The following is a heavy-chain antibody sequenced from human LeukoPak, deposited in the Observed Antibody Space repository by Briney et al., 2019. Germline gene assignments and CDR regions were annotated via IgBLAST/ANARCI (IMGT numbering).Heavy chain of an antibody. V-gene: IGHV5-51*01. Sequence: GESLKISCKGSGYSFTSYWIGWVRQMPGKGLEWMGIIYPGDSDTRYSPSFQGQVTISADKSISTAYLQWSSLKASDTAMYYCARLPGYNYGPTTYFDYWGQGTLVTVSS. J-gene: IGHJ4*02. CDR3: ARLPGYNYGPTTYFDY. D-gene: IGHD5-18*01. CDR2: IYPGDSDT. CDR1: GYSFTSYW.